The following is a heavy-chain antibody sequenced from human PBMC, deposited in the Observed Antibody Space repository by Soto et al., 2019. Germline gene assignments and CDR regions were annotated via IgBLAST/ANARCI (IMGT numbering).Heavy chain of an antibody. CDR2: INNDGSDT. V-gene: IGHV3-74*01. Sequence: GGSLRLSCEVSGFTFSNYWMHWGRQAPGKGLVWVSHINNDGSDTTYADSVKGRFTISRDNSKNTLYLQMNSLRGEDTAIYFCAIPGYSSGKVNWFDPLCQGILVTVSS. D-gene: IGHD6-19*01. CDR1: GFTFSNYW. CDR3: AIPGYSSGKVNWFDP. J-gene: IGHJ5*02.